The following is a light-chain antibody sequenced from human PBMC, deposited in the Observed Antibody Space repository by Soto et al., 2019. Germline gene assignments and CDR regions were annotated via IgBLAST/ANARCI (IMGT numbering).Light chain of an antibody. V-gene: IGLV2-14*01. J-gene: IGLJ3*02. Sequence: QSALTQPASVSGSPGQSITISCTGTSSDVGGYNYVSWYQQHPGKAPKLMIYEVSNRPSGVSNRFSGSKSGNTASLTISGRQAEDEADYYCSSYTSSSTPGVFGGGTKVTVL. CDR1: SSDVGGYNY. CDR3: SSYTSSSTPGV. CDR2: EVS.